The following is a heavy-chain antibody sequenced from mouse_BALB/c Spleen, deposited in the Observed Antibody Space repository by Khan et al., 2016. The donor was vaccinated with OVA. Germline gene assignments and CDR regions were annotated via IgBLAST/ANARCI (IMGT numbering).Heavy chain of an antibody. CDR1: GFNIKDTY. CDR2: IDPANGYT. Sequence: VQLQQPGAELVKPGTSVKLSCTASGFNIKDTYMHWVKQRPEQGLEWIGRIDPANGYTKYDPKFQGKATITADTSSNTAYLQPSSLASEDTAIYYCASPNWFAYWGQGTLVTVSA. V-gene: IGHV14-3*02. CDR3: ASPNWFAY. J-gene: IGHJ3*01.